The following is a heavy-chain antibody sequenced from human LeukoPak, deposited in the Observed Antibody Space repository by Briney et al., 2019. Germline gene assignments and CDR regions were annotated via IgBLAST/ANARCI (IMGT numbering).Heavy chain of an antibody. Sequence: GGSLRLSCAASGFTFSSYGMHWVRQASGKGLEWVAVIWYDGSNKYYADSVRGRFTISRDNSKNTLYLQMNSLRAEDTAVYYCATEKHYYDSSGLDYWGQGTLVTVSS. V-gene: IGHV3-33*01. CDR3: ATEKHYYDSSGLDY. CDR2: IWYDGSNK. CDR1: GFTFSSYG. J-gene: IGHJ4*02. D-gene: IGHD3-22*01.